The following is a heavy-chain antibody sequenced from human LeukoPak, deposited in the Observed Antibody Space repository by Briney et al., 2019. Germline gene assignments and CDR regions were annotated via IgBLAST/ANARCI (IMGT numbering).Heavy chain of an antibody. CDR1: GFIFRNYW. V-gene: IGHV3-7*01. CDR3: ARAPDSSGWHFDY. Sequence: PGGSLRLSCTTSGFIFRNYWMTWVRQAPGKGLEWVASITHDGSDKYYVDSVKGRFIISRDNGENSLYLQMNSLRVVDTALYYCARAPDSSGWHFDYWGQGTLVSVSS. CDR2: ITHDGSDK. D-gene: IGHD3-22*01. J-gene: IGHJ4*02.